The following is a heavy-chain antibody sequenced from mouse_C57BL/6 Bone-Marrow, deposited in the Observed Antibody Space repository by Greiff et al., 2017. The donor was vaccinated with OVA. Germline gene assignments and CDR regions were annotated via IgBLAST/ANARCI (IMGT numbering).Heavy chain of an antibody. V-gene: IGHV1-81*01. CDR3: ARWRYYGSSYFYYAMDY. CDR2: IYPRSGNT. D-gene: IGHD1-1*01. Sequence: VQVVESGAELARPGASVKLSCKASGYTFTSYGISWVKQRTGQGLEWIGEIYPRSGNTYYNEKFKGKATLTADKSSSTAYMELRSLTSEDSAVYFCARWRYYGSSYFYYAMDYWGQGTSVTVSS. CDR1: GYTFTSYG. J-gene: IGHJ4*01.